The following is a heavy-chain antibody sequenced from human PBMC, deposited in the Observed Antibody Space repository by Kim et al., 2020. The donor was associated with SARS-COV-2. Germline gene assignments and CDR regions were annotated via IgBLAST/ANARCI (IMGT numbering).Heavy chain of an antibody. CDR2: ISYDGSNK. D-gene: IGHD1-26*01. CDR1: GFTFNTYG. CDR3: AKSFRGSYFGYDY. V-gene: IGHV3-30*18. J-gene: IGHJ4*02. Sequence: GGSLRLSCAASGFTFNTYGMHWVRQAPGKGLEWVAVISYDGSNKFYADSVKGRFTISRDNSKNTLYLQMNSLRIEDTAVYYCAKSFRGSYFGYDYWGQGTLGTVSS.